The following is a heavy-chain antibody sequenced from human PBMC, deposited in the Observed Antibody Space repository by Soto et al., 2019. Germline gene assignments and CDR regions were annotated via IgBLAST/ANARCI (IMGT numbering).Heavy chain of an antibody. CDR2: VSNDGTVQ. CDR3: ATAVHSSGWGTYFKD. J-gene: IGHJ4*02. V-gene: IGHV3-30*03. D-gene: IGHD6-19*01. Sequence: QVQLVESGGDVVQPGTSLRLSCAASGFTFSGYGMHWVRQAPGRGLDWVAVVSNDGTVQHYADSVKGRFTISRDNSKNMLYLQINSLRADDTAVYYCATAVHSSGWGTYFKDWGQGTLVTVSS. CDR1: GFTFSGYG.